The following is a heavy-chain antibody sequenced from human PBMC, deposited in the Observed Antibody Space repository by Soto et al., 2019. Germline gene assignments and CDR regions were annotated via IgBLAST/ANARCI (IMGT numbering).Heavy chain of an antibody. V-gene: IGHV4-31*03. Sequence: SETLSLTCTVSGCSISSGGYYWRWLRQHPGKGLEWIGYIYYSGSTYYNPSLKSRVTISVDTSKNQFSLKLSSVTAADTAVYYCARGMSSSSWPLDYWGQGTLVTVSS. CDR2: IYYSGST. J-gene: IGHJ4*02. CDR3: ARGMSSSSWPLDY. D-gene: IGHD6-13*01. CDR1: GCSISSGGYY.